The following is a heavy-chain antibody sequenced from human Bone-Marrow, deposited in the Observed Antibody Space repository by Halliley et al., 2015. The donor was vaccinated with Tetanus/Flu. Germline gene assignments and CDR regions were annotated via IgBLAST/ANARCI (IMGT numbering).Heavy chain of an antibody. CDR3: AREGELLLKGAFDY. Sequence: AVILYDGSNEYYADSVKGRFTISRDNSKNTLYLQMNSLRPEDTAVYYCAREGELLLKGAFDYWGQGTLVTVSS. CDR2: ILYDGSNE. V-gene: IGHV3-30*03. D-gene: IGHD1-26*01. J-gene: IGHJ4*02.